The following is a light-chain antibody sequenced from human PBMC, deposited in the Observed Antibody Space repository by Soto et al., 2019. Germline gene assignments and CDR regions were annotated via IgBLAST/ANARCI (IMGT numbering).Light chain of an antibody. CDR1: QSVSSY. V-gene: IGKV3-15*01. CDR3: QQYNNWPPLT. J-gene: IGKJ4*01. CDR2: GAS. Sequence: EIVMTQSPATLSVSPGERATLSCRASQSVSSYLAWYQQKPGQAPRLLIYGASTRATGIPARFSGSESGTEFTLTISSLQSEDFAVYYCQQYNNWPPLTFGGGTKVEIK.